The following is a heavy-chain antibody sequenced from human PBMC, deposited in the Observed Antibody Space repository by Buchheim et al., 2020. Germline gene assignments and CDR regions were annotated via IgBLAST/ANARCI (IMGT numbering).Heavy chain of an antibody. D-gene: IGHD6-13*01. CDR3: ARAWYSSSRYYYDC. Sequence: EVQLVESGGGLVQLGGSLRLSCAASGFTFNKYWMHWVRQAPGKGLVWVSRVSGDGRSIDYADSVRGRFTISRDNAKNTLYLQMNSLRAEDTAVYYCARAWYSSSRYYYDCWGQGT. CDR2: VSGDGRSI. J-gene: IGHJ4*02. CDR1: GFTFNKYW. V-gene: IGHV3-74*01.